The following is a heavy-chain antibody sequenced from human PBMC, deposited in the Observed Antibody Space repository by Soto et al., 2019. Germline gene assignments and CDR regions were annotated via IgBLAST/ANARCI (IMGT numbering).Heavy chain of an antibody. J-gene: IGHJ4*02. V-gene: IGHV3-30*18. Sequence: QVQLVESGGGVVQPGRSLRLSCAASGFTFSSYGMNWVRQAPGKGLEWVAVISYDGSNKYYADSVKGRFTISRDNTKNTLYLQMNSLRAEDTAVYYWAKLPDPGYYGAYTSSEVDYWGQGTLVTVSS. CDR2: ISYDGSNK. CDR3: AKLPDPGYYGAYTSSEVDY. D-gene: IGHD4-17*01. CDR1: GFTFSSYG.